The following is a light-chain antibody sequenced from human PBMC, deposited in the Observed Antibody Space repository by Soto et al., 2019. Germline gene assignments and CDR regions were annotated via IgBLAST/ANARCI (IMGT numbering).Light chain of an antibody. CDR3: QKSFFIHRT. CDR1: QNVWTY. V-gene: IGKV1-39*01. J-gene: IGKJ2*01. CDR2: GAS. Sequence: DVHMTQSPSSLSASVGDRVTITCRASQNVWTYLNWYQHKPGKAPTLLIYGASDLESGVPARFSGTGSGTDFTLTISSLQSEDFETYYCQKSFFIHRTFGQGTK.